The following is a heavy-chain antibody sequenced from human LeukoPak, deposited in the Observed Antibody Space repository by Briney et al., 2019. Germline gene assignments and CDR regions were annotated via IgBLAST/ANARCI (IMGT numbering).Heavy chain of an antibody. CDR2: IHTSGST. V-gene: IGHV4-4*07. J-gene: IGHJ4*02. CDR1: VGSITSYY. Sequence: SETLSLTCIVSVGSITSYYWSWIRQPAGKGLEWIGRIHTSGSTNYNPSLKRRVTMSGDTSKHQFSLKLSSVTAADTAVYYCARARYCYDSSGYYYIDYWGQGTLVTVPS. CDR3: ARARYCYDSSGYYYIDY. D-gene: IGHD3-22*01.